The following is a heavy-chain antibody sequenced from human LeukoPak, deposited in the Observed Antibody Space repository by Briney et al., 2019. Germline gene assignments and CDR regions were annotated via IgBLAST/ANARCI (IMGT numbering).Heavy chain of an antibody. CDR2: ISGYNGDT. J-gene: IGHJ4*02. Sequence: ASVKVSCKASGYTFTSYGISWVRQAPGQGLEWMGWISGYNGDTNYARKLQGRVTMTTDTSTSTAYMELRSLRSDDTAVYYCARDFSVAVVATMGFWGQGTLVTVSS. CDR3: ARDFSVAVVATMGF. D-gene: IGHD2-15*01. CDR1: GYTFTSYG. V-gene: IGHV1-18*01.